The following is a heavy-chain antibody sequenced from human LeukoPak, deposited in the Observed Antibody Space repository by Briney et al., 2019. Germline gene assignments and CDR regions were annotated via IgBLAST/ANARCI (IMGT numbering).Heavy chain of an antibody. CDR1: GFTFSSYW. Sequence: PGGSLRLSCAASGFTFSSYWMHWVRQAPGKGLVWVSRIKSDGSSTSYADSVKGRFTISRDNAKNTLYLQMNSLRAEDTAVYYCARDMFMTTVTAEYFQHWGQGTLVTVSS. CDR3: ARDMFMTTVTAEYFQH. J-gene: IGHJ1*01. CDR2: IKSDGSST. D-gene: IGHD4-17*01. V-gene: IGHV3-74*01.